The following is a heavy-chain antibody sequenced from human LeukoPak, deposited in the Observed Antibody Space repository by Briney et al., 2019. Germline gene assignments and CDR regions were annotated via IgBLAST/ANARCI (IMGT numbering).Heavy chain of an antibody. CDR2: ISSDGSSS. D-gene: IGHD2-2*03. J-gene: IGHJ4*02. Sequence: PGGSLRLSCAASGFTFSSYWMHWVRQAPGKGLVGVSRISSDGSSSRYADSVKGRFTISRDNAKNTLYLQMNSLRAEDTAVYYCTSPGYCSSTSCPFDYWGRGTLVTVSS. V-gene: IGHV3-74*01. CDR1: GFTFSSYW. CDR3: TSPGYCSSTSCPFDY.